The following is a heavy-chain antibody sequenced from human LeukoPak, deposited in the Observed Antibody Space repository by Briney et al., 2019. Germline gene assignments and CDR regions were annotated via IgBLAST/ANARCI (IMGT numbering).Heavy chain of an antibody. J-gene: IGHJ4*02. CDR1: GLTFSNYG. CDR3: AKDGAYYIDDY. Sequence: GGSLRLSCAASGLTFSNYGMQWVRQAPGKGLELVAFIGHDGNNEQYTDSLKGRFTISRDNSKNTLYLQMNSLRTEDTAVYYCAKDGAYYIDDYWGQGTLVTVSS. CDR2: IGHDGNNE. D-gene: IGHD3-10*01. V-gene: IGHV3-30*02.